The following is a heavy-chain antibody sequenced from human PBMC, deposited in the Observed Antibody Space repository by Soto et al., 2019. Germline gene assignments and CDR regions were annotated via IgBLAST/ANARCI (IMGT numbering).Heavy chain of an antibody. CDR3: AREGQMPQHFGMDV. CDR1: GGSINNHF. CDR2: VMHNGNT. V-gene: IGHV4-59*11. D-gene: IGHD3-3*01. Sequence: SETLSLTGSVSGGSINNHFWSWIRQTPGKPLEWIGYVMHNGNTHYNPSFTSRVNISVDLSKNEFSLMLRSVTAADTALYYCAREGQMPQHFGMDVWGQGIQVTVSS. J-gene: IGHJ6*02.